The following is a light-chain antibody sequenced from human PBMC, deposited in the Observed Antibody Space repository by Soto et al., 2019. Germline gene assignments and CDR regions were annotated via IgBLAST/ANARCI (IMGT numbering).Light chain of an antibody. CDR1: SSDVGGYRY. V-gene: IGLV2-11*01. J-gene: IGLJ3*02. Sequence: QSALTQPRSVSGSPGQSLTISCAGTSSDVGGYRYLSWYQQHPGKAPKLMIYDVSKRPSGVPDRFSGSKSGNTASLTISGLHADDEADYYCCSYAGSYTGVFGGGTKLTVL. CDR3: CSYAGSYTGV. CDR2: DVS.